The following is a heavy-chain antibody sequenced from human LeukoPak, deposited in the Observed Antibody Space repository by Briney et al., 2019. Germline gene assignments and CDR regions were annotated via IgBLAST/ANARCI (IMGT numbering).Heavy chain of an antibody. V-gene: IGHV3-23*01. J-gene: IGHJ4*02. D-gene: IGHD2-2*01. Sequence: GGSLRLSCAASGFTFSSYGMSWVRQAPGKGLEWVSAISGSGGSTYYADSVKGRFSISRDNSKNTLYLQMNSLRAEDTAVYYCTHGSMYQLDYWGQGTLVTVSS. CDR2: ISGSGGST. CDR3: THGSMYQLDY. CDR1: GFTFSSYG.